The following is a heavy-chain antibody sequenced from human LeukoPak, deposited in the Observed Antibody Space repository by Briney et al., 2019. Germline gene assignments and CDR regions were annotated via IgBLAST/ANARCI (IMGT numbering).Heavy chain of an antibody. V-gene: IGHV1-18*01. Sequence: GASVKVSCKASGYTFTSYGISWVRQAPGQGLEWMGWISAYNGNTNYAQKLQGRVTMTTDTSTSTAYMELRSLRSDDTAVYYCARDGELTTVTAPYYYYYYMDVWGKGTTVTVSS. CDR2: ISAYNGNT. CDR1: GYTFTSYG. CDR3: ARDGELTTVTAPYYYYYYMDV. D-gene: IGHD4-17*01. J-gene: IGHJ6*03.